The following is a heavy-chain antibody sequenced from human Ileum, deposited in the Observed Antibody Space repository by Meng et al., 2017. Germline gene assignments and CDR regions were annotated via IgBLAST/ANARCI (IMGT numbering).Heavy chain of an antibody. CDR3: ARDGRHWGESPFDP. Sequence: QVLLQESGPAAVQFLETLSPTCLFSGGSLSNVFYFWGWTRQSPGKGLEWLGSVQNSGSTAYNPSLKSQVTVSLDTSKNQFSLKLTSVTAADTAVYFCARDGRHWGESPFDPWGQGTLVTVSS. CDR2: VQNSGST. V-gene: IGHV4-39*07. D-gene: IGHD7-27*01. J-gene: IGHJ5*02. CDR1: GGSLSNVFYF.